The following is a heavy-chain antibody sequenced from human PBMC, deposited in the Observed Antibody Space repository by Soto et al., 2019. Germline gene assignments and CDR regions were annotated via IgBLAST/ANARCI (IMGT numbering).Heavy chain of an antibody. CDR1: GGSISSYY. CDR2: IYYSGST. CDR3: ARGYTWGYYDSSGYFDY. V-gene: IGHV4-59*01. D-gene: IGHD3-22*01. J-gene: IGHJ4*02. Sequence: SETLSLTCTVSGGSISSYYWSWIRQPPGKGLEWIGYIYYSGSTNYNPSLKSRVTISVDTSKNQFSLKLSSVTAADTAVYYCARGYTWGYYDSSGYFDYWGQGTLVTVS.